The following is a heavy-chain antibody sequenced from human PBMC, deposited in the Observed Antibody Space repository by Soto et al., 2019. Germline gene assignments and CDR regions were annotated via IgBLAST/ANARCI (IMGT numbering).Heavy chain of an antibody. CDR2: ISSSSSYI. V-gene: IGHV3-21*01. CDR3: ASLGGGSSGYHDAFDI. D-gene: IGHD3-22*01. J-gene: IGHJ3*02. CDR1: GFTFSSYS. Sequence: GGSLRLSCAASGFTFSSYSMNWVRQAPGKGLEWVSSISSSSSYIYYADSVKGRFTISRDNAKNSLYLQMNSLRAEDTAAYYCASLGGGSSGYHDAFDIWGQGTMVTVSS.